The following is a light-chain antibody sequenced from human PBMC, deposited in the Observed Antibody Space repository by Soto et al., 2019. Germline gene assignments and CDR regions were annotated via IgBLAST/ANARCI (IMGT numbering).Light chain of an antibody. CDR3: ATWDNGLTGVV. V-gene: IGLV1-44*01. CDR2: TNN. Sequence: QAVVTQPPSTSGTPGQRVTISCSGSSSNIGSNTVHWYQQIPGTAPKLLIYTNNQRSSGVSDRFSGSNSDTSASLVISGLQSEDEADYYCATWDNGLTGVVFGGGTKLTVL. CDR1: SSNIGSNT. J-gene: IGLJ2*01.